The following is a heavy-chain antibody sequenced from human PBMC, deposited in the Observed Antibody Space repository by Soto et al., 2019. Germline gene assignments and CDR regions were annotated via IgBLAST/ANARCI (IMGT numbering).Heavy chain of an antibody. CDR1: GFSLSTSGVG. Sequence: QITLKESGTTLVKPTQTLTLTCTFSGFSLSTSGVGVGWMRRPPGKALEWVALMYWDDDKRYSPSLKSRLTITKDTYNNQVVLTITNKDPVDTATYYCAHRNSTVHYYFWSGPRTDVWGKWTTVTVSS. J-gene: IGHJ6*04. CDR2: MYWDDDK. CDR3: AHRNSTVHYYFWSGPRTDV. D-gene: IGHD3-3*01. V-gene: IGHV2-5*02.